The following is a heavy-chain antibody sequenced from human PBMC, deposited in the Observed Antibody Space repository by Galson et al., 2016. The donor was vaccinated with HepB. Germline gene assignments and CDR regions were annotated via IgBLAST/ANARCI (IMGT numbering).Heavy chain of an antibody. V-gene: IGHV3-11*06. Sequence: SLRLSCAASGFTFTDYYMTWIRQAPGKGLEWVSYISSSGSYTNYAHSVKGRSTISRDNARKSLYLQMNSLRPDDTAVYYCAREDSSWYGYYGMDVWGQGTSVTVSS. CDR2: ISSSGSYT. D-gene: IGHD6-13*01. CDR1: GFTFTDYY. J-gene: IGHJ6*02. CDR3: AREDSSWYGYYGMDV.